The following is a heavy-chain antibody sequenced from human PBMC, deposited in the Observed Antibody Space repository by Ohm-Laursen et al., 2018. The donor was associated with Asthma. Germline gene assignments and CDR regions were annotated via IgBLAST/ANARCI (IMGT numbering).Heavy chain of an antibody. CDR2: ISTASTFI. J-gene: IGHJ1*01. Sequence: SLRLSCAASGYTFSRYSIHWVRQIPGKGLEWVASISTASTFIYYADSVRGRFTTSRDNARNSVYLQMNSLRAKDTALYYCARIGPEWELPGREYSLHHWGEGTLVTVPS. CDR3: ARIGPEWELPGREYSLHH. V-gene: IGHV3-21*01. D-gene: IGHD1-26*01. CDR1: GYTFSRYS.